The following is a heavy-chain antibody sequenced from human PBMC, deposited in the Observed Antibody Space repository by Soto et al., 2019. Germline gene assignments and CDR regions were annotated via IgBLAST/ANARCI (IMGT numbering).Heavy chain of an antibody. CDR3: ARMLAAAAGDEYYFDY. V-gene: IGHV3-53*04. D-gene: IGHD6-13*01. Sequence: EVQLVESGGGLVQPGGSLRLSCAASGFTVSSNYMSWVRQAPGKGLEWVSVIYSGGSTYYADSVKGRFTISRHNSKNTLYLQMNSLRAEDTAVYYCARMLAAAAGDEYYFDYWGQGTLVTVSS. CDR1: GFTVSSNY. J-gene: IGHJ4*02. CDR2: IYSGGST.